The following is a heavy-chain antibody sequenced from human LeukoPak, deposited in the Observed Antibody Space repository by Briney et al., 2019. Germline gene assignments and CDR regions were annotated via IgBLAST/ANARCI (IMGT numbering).Heavy chain of an antibody. D-gene: IGHD6-13*01. CDR1: GYTFTSYD. J-gene: IGHJ6*03. CDR2: MNPNSGNT. Sequence: ASVKVSCKASGYTFTSYDINWVRQATGQGLEWMGWMNPNSGNTGYAQKFQGRVTITRNTSISTAYMELSSLRSEDTAVYYCARVGSEAAAGRYYYYYYMDVWGKGTTVTVSS. CDR3: ARVGSEAAAGRYYYYYYMDV. V-gene: IGHV1-8*03.